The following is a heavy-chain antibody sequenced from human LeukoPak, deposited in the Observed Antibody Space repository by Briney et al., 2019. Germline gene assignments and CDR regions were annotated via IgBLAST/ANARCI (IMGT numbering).Heavy chain of an antibody. Sequence: SETLSLTCAVSGGSISSGGYSWSWIRQPPGKGLEWIGYIYHSGSTYYNPSLKSRVTISVDRSKNQFSLKLSSVTAADTAVYYCARVAGYGGSWYFDLWGRAPWSLSSQ. CDR2: IYHSGST. J-gene: IGHJ2*01. CDR3: ARVAGYGGSWYFDL. V-gene: IGHV4-30-2*01. D-gene: IGHD5-12*01. CDR1: GGSISSGGYS.